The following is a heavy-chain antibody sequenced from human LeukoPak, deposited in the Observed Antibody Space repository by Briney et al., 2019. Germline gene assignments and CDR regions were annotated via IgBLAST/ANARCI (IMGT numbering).Heavy chain of an antibody. Sequence: GGSLRLSCAASGFTFSSYAMSWVRQAPGKGLEWVSAISGSGGSTYYADSVKGRFTISRDNSKNTLYLQMNSLRAEDTAVYYCAKDRDYDFWSVYPYFDYWGQGTLVTVSS. D-gene: IGHD3-3*01. CDR2: ISGSGGST. CDR1: GFTFSSYA. V-gene: IGHV3-23*01. J-gene: IGHJ4*02. CDR3: AKDRDYDFWSVYPYFDY.